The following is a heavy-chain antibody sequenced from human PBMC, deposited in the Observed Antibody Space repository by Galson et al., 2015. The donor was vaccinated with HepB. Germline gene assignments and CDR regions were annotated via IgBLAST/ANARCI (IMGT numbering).Heavy chain of an antibody. D-gene: IGHD6-13*01. Sequence: SGAEAKKLGESLKLSWQSIGYNIAIYWIAWGRQMPRKGLERMRIIYRGDSDTKYRPSFQGQVTISGDKSMSSAYLQWSSLNASDAAMYYCVRQDGAASSYFDCWGQGTLVTVSS. J-gene: IGHJ4*02. CDR3: VRQDGAASSYFDC. V-gene: IGHV5-51*01. CDR1: GYNIAIYW. CDR2: IYRGDSDT.